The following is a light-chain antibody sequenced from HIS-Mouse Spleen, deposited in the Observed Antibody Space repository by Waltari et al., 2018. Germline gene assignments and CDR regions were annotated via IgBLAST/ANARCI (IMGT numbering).Light chain of an antibody. CDR2: EDS. Sequence: SYELTQPPSVSVSPGQTARITCSGDALPKKYAYWYQQKSGQAPVLVIYEDSKRPSGIPGRFSGSSSGTMATLTISGAQVEDEADYYCYSTDSSGNHRVFGGGTKL. CDR3: YSTDSSGNHRV. CDR1: ALPKKY. V-gene: IGLV3-10*01. J-gene: IGLJ2*01.